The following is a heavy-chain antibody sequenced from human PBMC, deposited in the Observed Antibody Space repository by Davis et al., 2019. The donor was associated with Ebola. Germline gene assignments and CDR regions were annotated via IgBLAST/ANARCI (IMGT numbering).Heavy chain of an antibody. CDR2: ISSSSSYI. Sequence: PGGSLRLSCAASGFTFSSYSMNWVRQAPGKGLEWVSSISSSSSYIYYADSVKGRFTISRDNAKNSLYLQMNSLRAEDTAVYYCARDRLIAARDAFDIWGQGTMVTVSS. CDR3: ARDRLIAARDAFDI. D-gene: IGHD6-6*01. V-gene: IGHV3-21*01. J-gene: IGHJ3*02. CDR1: GFTFSSYS.